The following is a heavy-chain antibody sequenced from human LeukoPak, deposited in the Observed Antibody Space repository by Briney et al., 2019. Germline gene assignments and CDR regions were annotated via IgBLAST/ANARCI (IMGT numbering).Heavy chain of an antibody. V-gene: IGHV3-23*01. D-gene: IGHD6-13*01. CDR1: GFTFSSYG. Sequence: PGGSLRLSCAASGFTFSSYGMSWVRQAPGKGLEWVSGISGSGGRTYYADFVKGRFTISRDNSKNTLFLQMNSLRAEDTAVYYCARDRAAADPWGQGTLVTVSS. J-gene: IGHJ5*02. CDR3: ARDRAAADP. CDR2: ISGSGGRT.